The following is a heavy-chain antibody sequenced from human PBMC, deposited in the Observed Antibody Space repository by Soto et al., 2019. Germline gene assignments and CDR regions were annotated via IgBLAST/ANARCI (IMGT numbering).Heavy chain of an antibody. J-gene: IGHJ4*02. CDR2: INHSGST. V-gene: IGHV4-34*01. Sequence: PSETLSLTCAVYGGSFSGYYWSWIRQPPGKGLEWIGEINHSGSTNYNPSLKSRVTISVDTSKNQFSLKLSSVTAADTAVYYCARGRLWWFFDYWGQGTLVTVSS. CDR1: GGSFSGYY. CDR3: ARGRLWWFFDY. D-gene: IGHD2-21*01.